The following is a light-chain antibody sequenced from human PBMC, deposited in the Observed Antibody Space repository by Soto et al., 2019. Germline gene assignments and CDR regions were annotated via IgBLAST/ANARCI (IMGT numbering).Light chain of an antibody. Sequence: EIVLTQSPATLSLSPGESATLSCRASQSVSSYLAWYQHKPGLAPRLLIYDASNRATGIPARFSGSGSGPDFTLTISSLEPEDCAVYYCQQRSNWPPYTFGQGTKLEIK. J-gene: IGKJ2*01. CDR2: DAS. CDR1: QSVSSY. CDR3: QQRSNWPPYT. V-gene: IGKV3-11*01.